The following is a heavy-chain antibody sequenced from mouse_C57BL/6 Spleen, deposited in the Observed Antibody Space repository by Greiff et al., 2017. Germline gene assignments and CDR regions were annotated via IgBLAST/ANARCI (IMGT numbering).Heavy chain of an antibody. V-gene: IGHV1-22*01. CDR1: GYTFTDYN. CDR2: INPNNGGT. Sequence: VQLQQSGPELVKPGASVKMSCKASGYTFTDYNMHWVKQSHGKSLEWIGYINPNNGGTSYNQKFKGKATLTVNKSSSTAYMELRSLTSEDSAVYYCARWALYDGYYDNDYWGQGTTLTVSS. J-gene: IGHJ2*01. D-gene: IGHD2-3*01. CDR3: ARWALYDGYYDNDY.